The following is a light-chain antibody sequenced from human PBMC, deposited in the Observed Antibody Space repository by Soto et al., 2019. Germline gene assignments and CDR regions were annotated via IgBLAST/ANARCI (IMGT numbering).Light chain of an antibody. CDR3: QQYNNWPPWT. V-gene: IGKV3-15*01. J-gene: IGKJ1*01. CDR1: QSVSSN. Sequence: EIVMTQSPATLSVSPGERATLSCRASQSVSSNLAWYQQKPGQAPRLLIYGASTRATCIPARFSGSGSGTEFTLTISSLQSEGFSVYYCQQYNNWPPWTFGQGTKGDI. CDR2: GAS.